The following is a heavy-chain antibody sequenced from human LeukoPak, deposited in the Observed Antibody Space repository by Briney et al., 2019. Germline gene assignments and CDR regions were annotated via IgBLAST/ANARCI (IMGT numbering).Heavy chain of an antibody. J-gene: IGHJ4*02. V-gene: IGHV3-30*02. CDR2: IRYDGSNK. CDR3: AKGGAYYYDLDY. D-gene: IGHD3-22*01. Sequence: GGSLRLSCAASGFTFSSYGMHWVRQAPGKGLEWVAFIRYDGSNKYYADSVKGRFTISRDNSKNTLYLQMNSLRAEDTAVYYCAKGGAYYYDLDYWGQGTLVTVSS. CDR1: GFTFSSYG.